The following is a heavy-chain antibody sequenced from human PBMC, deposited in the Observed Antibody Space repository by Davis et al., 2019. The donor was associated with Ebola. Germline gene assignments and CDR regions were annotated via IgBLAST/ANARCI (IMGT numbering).Heavy chain of an antibody. CDR2: MNPNSGNT. CDR3: AGGEGGTVLRFLEWLGYYGMDV. Sequence: AASVKVSCKASGYTFTSYDINWVRQATGQGLEWMGWMNPNSGNTGYAQKFQGRVTMTMNTSISTAYMALRSLRSEDTAVYYCAGGEGGTVLRFLEWLGYYGMDVWGQGTTVTVSS. J-gene: IGHJ6*02. CDR1: GYTFTSYD. V-gene: IGHV1-8*01. D-gene: IGHD3-3*01.